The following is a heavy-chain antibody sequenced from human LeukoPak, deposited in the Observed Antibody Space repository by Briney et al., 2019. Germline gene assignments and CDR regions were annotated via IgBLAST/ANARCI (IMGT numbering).Heavy chain of an antibody. CDR1: GFTFCSNW. J-gene: IGHJ3*01. D-gene: IGHD1-1*01. Sequence: PGGSLRLSCAASGFTFCSNWMHWVRQAPGKGLVWVSRIQSDGSTTSYADPVKGRFTISRDNSKNTLYLQMNTLRVDDTAVYYCARDLAATGTNAFDVWDQGTMVTVSS. CDR3: ARDLAATGTNAFDV. CDR2: IQSDGSTT. V-gene: IGHV3-74*01.